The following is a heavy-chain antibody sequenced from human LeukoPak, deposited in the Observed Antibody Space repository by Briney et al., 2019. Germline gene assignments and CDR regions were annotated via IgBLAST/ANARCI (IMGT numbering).Heavy chain of an antibody. CDR3: ARETKYCSGGSCYSDGLDI. Sequence: SETLSLTCSVSGASVSSGSYYWSWIRQPPGKGLEWIGYMYYSGSTNYNPSLKSRVTISVDTSKKQFSLELSSVTAADTAVYYSARETKYCSGGSCYSDGLDIWGQGTMVTVSS. CDR2: MYYSGST. D-gene: IGHD2-15*01. J-gene: IGHJ3*02. CDR1: GASVSSGSYY. V-gene: IGHV4-61*01.